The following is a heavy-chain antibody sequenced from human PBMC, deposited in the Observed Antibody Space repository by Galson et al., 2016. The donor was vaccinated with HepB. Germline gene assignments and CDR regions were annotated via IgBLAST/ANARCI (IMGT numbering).Heavy chain of an antibody. J-gene: IGHJ4*02. CDR2: LNAANANT. V-gene: IGHV1-3*01. CDR3: ARERRNSYDSSAYYDY. D-gene: IGHD3-22*01. CDR1: GYTFTTYA. Sequence: SVKVSCKASGYTFTTYALHWVRQAPGQRLEWMGWLNAANANTKYSQNFQGRVTITWDTSAATGYMELSSLRSEDTAMYYCARERRNSYDSSAYYDYWGQGTLVTVSS.